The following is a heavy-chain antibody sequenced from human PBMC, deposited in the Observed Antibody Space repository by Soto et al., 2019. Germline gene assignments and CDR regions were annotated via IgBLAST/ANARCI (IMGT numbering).Heavy chain of an antibody. CDR3: ARDRGRAAFLDY. Sequence: QVQLQESGPGLVKPSQTLSLTCTVSGGSISSGGYYWSWIRQHPGKGLEWIGYIYYSGSTSYNTSRKSQVASSVDTSKNHFPLKLSPVPAAATAVYYCARDRGRAAFLDYWGQGTLVTVSS. CDR1: GGSISSGGYY. D-gene: IGHD6-13*01. CDR2: IYYSGST. J-gene: IGHJ4*02. V-gene: IGHV4-31*01.